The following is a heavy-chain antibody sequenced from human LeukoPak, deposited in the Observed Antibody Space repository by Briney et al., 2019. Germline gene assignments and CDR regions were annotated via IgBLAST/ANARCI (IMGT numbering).Heavy chain of an antibody. CDR2: IYYSGST. J-gene: IGHJ2*01. D-gene: IGHD6-13*01. CDR3: ARVYYRSSYDYWYFDL. CDR1: GGSIRSYY. Sequence: PSETLSLTCTVSGGSIRSYYLSWIRQPPGKGLEWIGYIYYSGSTNYNPSLKSRVTISVDTSKNQFSLKLSSVTAADTAVYYCARVYYRSSYDYWYFDLWGRGTLVTVSS. V-gene: IGHV4-59*01.